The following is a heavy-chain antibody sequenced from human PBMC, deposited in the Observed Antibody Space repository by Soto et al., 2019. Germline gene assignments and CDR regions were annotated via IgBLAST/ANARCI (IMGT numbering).Heavy chain of an antibody. D-gene: IGHD1-26*01. CDR1: GFTFSSYA. J-gene: IGHJ4*02. CDR3: ARDLDSGSYGLDY. CDR2: ISYDGSNK. Sequence: GGSLRLSCAASGFTFSSYAMHWVRQAPGKGLEWVAVISYDGSNKYYADSVKGRFTISRDNSKNTLYLQMNSLRAEDTAVYYCARDLDSGSYGLDYWGQGTLVTVSS. V-gene: IGHV3-30-3*01.